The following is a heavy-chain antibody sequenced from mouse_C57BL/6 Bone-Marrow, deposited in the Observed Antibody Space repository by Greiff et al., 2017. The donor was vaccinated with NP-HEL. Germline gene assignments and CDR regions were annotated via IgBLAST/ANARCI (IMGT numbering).Heavy chain of an antibody. CDR3: ARCYCGSRGHYAMDY. V-gene: IGHV1-26*01. J-gene: IGHJ4*01. Sequence: EVQLQQSGPELVKPGASVKISCKASGYTFTDYYMNWVKQSPGKSLEWIGDINPNNGGTSYNQKFKGKATLTVDKSSSTAYMELRSLTSEDSAVYYCARCYCGSRGHYAMDYWGQGTSVTVSS. CDR1: GYTFTDYY. CDR2: INPNNGGT. D-gene: IGHD1-1*01.